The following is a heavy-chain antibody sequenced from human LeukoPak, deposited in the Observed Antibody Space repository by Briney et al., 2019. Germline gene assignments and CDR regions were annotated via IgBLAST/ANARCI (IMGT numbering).Heavy chain of an antibody. V-gene: IGHV4-31*03. CDR1: GGSISSGGYS. CDR2: IYYSGST. J-gene: IGHJ3*02. CDR3: ARAHGAFDI. Sequence: SETLSLTCTVSGGSISSGGYSWSWIRQHPGKGLEWIGYIYYSGSTYYNPSLKSRVTISVDTSKNQFSLKLSSVTAADTAVYYCARAHGAFDIWGQGTMVTVSS.